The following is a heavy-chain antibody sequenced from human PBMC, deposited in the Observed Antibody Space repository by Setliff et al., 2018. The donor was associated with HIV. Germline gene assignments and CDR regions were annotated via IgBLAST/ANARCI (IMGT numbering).Heavy chain of an antibody. V-gene: IGHV4-34*01. J-gene: IGHJ4*02. CDR1: GGSFTDFY. Sequence: SETLSLTCAVYGGSFTDFYLTFIRQSPGTGLEWIGEVTHSGSTTYDPSLKSRITISVETSKNQFSLKLSPLTAADPAVYYCAREATYYYDGSGYYYFDYWGRGTLVTVSS. CDR3: AREATYYYDGSGYYYFDY. CDR2: VTHSGST. D-gene: IGHD3-22*01.